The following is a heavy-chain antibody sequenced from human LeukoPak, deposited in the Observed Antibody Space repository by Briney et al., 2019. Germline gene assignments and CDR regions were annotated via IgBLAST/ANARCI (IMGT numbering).Heavy chain of an antibody. Sequence: SETLSLTCTVSGDSISNYYWNWIRQPPGKGLEWIGYISYSGSTNYNPSLKSRVTISVDTSKNQFSLKLSSVTAADTAVYYCARGRYDFWSGYSHNWFDPWGQGTLVTVSS. CDR1: GDSISNYY. J-gene: IGHJ5*02. V-gene: IGHV4-59*12. D-gene: IGHD3-3*01. CDR2: ISYSGST. CDR3: ARGRYDFWSGYSHNWFDP.